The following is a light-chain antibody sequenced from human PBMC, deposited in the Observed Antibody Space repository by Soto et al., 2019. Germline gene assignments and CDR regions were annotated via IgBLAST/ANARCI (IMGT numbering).Light chain of an antibody. CDR2: DAS. J-gene: IGKJ1*01. Sequence: ATGAMTCRASQSISSWLAWYQQKPGKAPKLLIYDASSLESGVPSRFSGSGSGTEFTLTISSLQPDDFATYYCQQYNSYSWPFGQVTIVDIK. V-gene: IGKV1-5*01. CDR1: QSISSW. CDR3: QQYNSYSWP.